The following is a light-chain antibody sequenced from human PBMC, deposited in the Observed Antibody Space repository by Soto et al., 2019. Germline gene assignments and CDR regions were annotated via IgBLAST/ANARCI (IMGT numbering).Light chain of an antibody. CDR3: CSYAGNRRV. V-gene: IGLV2-23*01. CDR1: STDFENYNL. J-gene: IGLJ3*02. CDR2: EGT. Sequence: QSVLTQPASVSGSPGQSITISCTRSSTDFENYNLVSWYQHCPDKAPKLIIYEGTKRPSGVSYRFSGSKSGNTASLTISALQAEDEADYFCCSYAGNRRVFGGGTQLTVL.